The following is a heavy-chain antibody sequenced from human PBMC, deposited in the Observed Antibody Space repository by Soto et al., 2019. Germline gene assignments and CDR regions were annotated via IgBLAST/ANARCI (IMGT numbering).Heavy chain of an antibody. J-gene: IGHJ5*02. D-gene: IGHD6-6*01. CDR1: GYTFTSYG. Sequence: GASVKVSCKASGYTFTSYGISWVRQAPGQGLEWMGWISAYNGNTNYAQKLQGRVTMTTDTSTSTADMELRSLRSDDTAVYYCARDGAPIAARPLWFDPWGQGTLVTVSS. V-gene: IGHV1-18*04. CDR3: ARDGAPIAARPLWFDP. CDR2: ISAYNGNT.